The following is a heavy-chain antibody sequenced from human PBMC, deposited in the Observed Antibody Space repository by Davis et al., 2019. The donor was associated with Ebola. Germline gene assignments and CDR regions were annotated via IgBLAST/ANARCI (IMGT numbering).Heavy chain of an antibody. Sequence: GGSLRLSCAASGFTFSSYAMHWVRQAPGKGLEWVAVISYDGSNKYYADSVKGRFTISRDNSKNTLYLQMNSLRAEDTAVYYCAIEWFGEFIGYWGQGTLVTVSS. CDR1: GFTFSSYA. J-gene: IGHJ4*02. CDR3: AIEWFGEFIGY. D-gene: IGHD3-10*01. CDR2: ISYDGSNK. V-gene: IGHV3-30*14.